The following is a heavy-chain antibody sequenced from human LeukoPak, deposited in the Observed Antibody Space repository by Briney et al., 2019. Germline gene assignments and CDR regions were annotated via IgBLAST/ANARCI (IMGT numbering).Heavy chain of an antibody. CDR2: ISSSSRTK. V-gene: IGHV3-48*04. D-gene: IGHD6-19*01. CDR1: GFTFSSYS. CDR3: ARDLSHSSGWYFFDY. J-gene: IGHJ4*02. Sequence: PGGSLRLSCAASGFTFSSYSMNWVRQAPGKGLEWVSYISSSSRTKYYADSVKGRFTISRDNAKNSLYLQMNSLRAEDTAVYYCARDLSHSSGWYFFDYWGQGTLVTVSS.